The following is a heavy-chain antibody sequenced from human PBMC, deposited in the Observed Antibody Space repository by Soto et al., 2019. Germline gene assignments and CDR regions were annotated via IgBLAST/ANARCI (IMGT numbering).Heavy chain of an antibody. J-gene: IGHJ5*02. CDR2: INHSGST. CDR1: GGSFSGYY. D-gene: IGHD3-3*01. V-gene: IGHV4-34*01. Sequence: QVQLQQWGAGLLKPSETLSLTCAVYGGSFSGYYWSWIRQPPGKGLEWIGEINHSGSTNYNPSLTSRVTISVDTSKHQFSLKLSSVTAADTAVYYCARCTLITIFGVVINQNWFDPWGQGTLVTVSS. CDR3: ARCTLITIFGVVINQNWFDP.